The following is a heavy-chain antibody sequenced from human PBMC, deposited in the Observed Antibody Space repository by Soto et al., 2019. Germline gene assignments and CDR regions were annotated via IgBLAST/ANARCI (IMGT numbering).Heavy chain of an antibody. CDR2: ISPYNGKT. D-gene: IGHD4-17*01. V-gene: IGHV1-18*01. CDR3: ARADYGDTKIYCFAP. J-gene: IGHJ5*02. CDR1: VYTFTEYV. Sequence: ASVTVSCKTSVYTFTEYVISWFRQAPGQGIEWMGWISPYNGKTNYIQEFQDRVTIATHTSSTTAYMDLRTLKSDDTAIYFCARADYGDTKIYCFAPWGQGTLVTVS.